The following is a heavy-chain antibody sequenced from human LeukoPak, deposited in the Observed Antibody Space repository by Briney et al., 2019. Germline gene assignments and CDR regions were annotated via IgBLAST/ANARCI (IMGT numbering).Heavy chain of an antibody. J-gene: IGHJ4*02. CDR2: IYYSGST. Sequence: PSETLSLTCTVSGGSISSYYWSWIRQPPGKGLEWIGYIYYSGSTNYNPSLKSRVTISVDTSKNQFSLKLSSVTAADTAVYYCARHYHGSGSTYFDYWGQGTLVTVSS. CDR1: GGSISSYY. V-gene: IGHV4-59*08. CDR3: ARHYHGSGSTYFDY. D-gene: IGHD3-10*01.